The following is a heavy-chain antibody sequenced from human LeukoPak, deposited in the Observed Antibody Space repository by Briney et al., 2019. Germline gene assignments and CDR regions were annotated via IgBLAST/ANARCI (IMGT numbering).Heavy chain of an antibody. Sequence: PGGSLRLSCAASGFTFSTYSMNWVRQAPGKGLEWVSSISTSSTYIYYADSVKSRFTISRDNAKNSLYLQMNSLRAEDTAVYYCARHEPVITLSSYYYGMDVWGPGTTATVSS. CDR3: ARHEPVITLSSYYYGMDV. CDR1: GFTFSTYS. J-gene: IGHJ6*02. D-gene: IGHD1-14*01. CDR2: ISTSSTYI. V-gene: IGHV3-21*01.